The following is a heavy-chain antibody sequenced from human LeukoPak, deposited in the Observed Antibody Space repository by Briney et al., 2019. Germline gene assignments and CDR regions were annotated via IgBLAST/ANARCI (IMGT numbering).Heavy chain of an antibody. D-gene: IGHD1-26*01. V-gene: IGHV3-23*01. CDR1: GFTFSSYA. CDR3: AENRGGSYYSGSDY. CDR2: VRGGDAGT. Sequence: PGGSLRLSCAASGFTFSSYAMNWVRQAPGKGLEWVSAVRGGDAGTSYADSVKGRFTISRDNSKNTLYLQMNSLRADDTAVYYCAENRGGSYYSGSDYWGQGTLVTVSS. J-gene: IGHJ4*02.